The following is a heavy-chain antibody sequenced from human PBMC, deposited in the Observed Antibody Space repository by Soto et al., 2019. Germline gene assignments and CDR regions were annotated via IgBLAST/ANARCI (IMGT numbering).Heavy chain of an antibody. Sequence: GGSLRLSCSASGFPFSSYSTNWVRQAPGKGLEWVSYISSGSSTIYYADSVKGRFTISRDNAKNSLYLQMNSLRAEDTAVYYCAREAPDAFDIWGQGTMVTVSS. CDR2: ISSGSSTI. CDR3: AREAPDAFDI. J-gene: IGHJ3*02. V-gene: IGHV3-48*01. CDR1: GFPFSSYS.